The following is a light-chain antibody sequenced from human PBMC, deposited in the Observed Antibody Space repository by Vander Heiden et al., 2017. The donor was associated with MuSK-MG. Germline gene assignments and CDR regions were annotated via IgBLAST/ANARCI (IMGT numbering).Light chain of an antibody. V-gene: IGKV1-39*01. CDR2: GAS. CDR1: QSIGNY. J-gene: IGKJ4*01. CDR3: QQSYTTPRT. Sequence: DIQMTQSPSSLSASVGDRVTITCRASQSIGNYLNWYQRKPGKAPNLLIYGASSLQSGVPSRFSGSGSGTDFTLTISSLQFEDFGIYYCQQSYTTPRTFGGGTVVEIK.